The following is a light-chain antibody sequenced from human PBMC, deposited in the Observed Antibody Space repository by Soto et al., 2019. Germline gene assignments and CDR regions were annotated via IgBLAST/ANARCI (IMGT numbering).Light chain of an antibody. Sequence: QSALSQPASVSGSPGQSITISCTGTSSDVGGFEYVSWYQQHPGKAPKLLIYDVTKRPSGVPDRFSGSKSGNTASLTISGLQAEDEADFFCCSYGGSFPYVFGTGTKLTVL. V-gene: IGLV2-11*01. CDR1: SSDVGGFEY. J-gene: IGLJ1*01. CDR2: DVT. CDR3: CSYGGSFPYV.